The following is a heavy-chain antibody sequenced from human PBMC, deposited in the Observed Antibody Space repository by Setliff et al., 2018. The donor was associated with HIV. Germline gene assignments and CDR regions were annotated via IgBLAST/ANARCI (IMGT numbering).Heavy chain of an antibody. CDR3: AREQFPSQECSGGYNYGFAVGSFDY. Sequence: PSETLSLTCTVSDDSISSYYWSWIRQPPGKGLEWIGYIYYSGSTYYNPSLKSRVTLSVDTSKNQFSLKLTSVTAADTAVYYCAREQFPSQECSGGYNYGFAVGSFDYWGQGALVTVSS. V-gene: IGHV4-59*12. CDR2: IYYSGST. D-gene: IGHD5-18*01. CDR1: DDSISSYY. J-gene: IGHJ4*02.